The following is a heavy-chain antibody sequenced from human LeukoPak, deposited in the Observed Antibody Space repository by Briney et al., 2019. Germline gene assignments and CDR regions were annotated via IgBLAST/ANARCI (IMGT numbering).Heavy chain of an antibody. CDR3: ARAQAYYYYYMDV. J-gene: IGHJ6*03. CDR1: GGSISSYY. Sequence: PSETLSLTCTVSGGSISSYYWSWLRQPPGKGLEWIWYIYYSGSTNYNPSLKSRVTISVDTSKNQFSLKLSSVTAADTAVYYCARAQAYYYYYMDVWGKGTTVTVSS. V-gene: IGHV4-59*01. CDR2: IYYSGST.